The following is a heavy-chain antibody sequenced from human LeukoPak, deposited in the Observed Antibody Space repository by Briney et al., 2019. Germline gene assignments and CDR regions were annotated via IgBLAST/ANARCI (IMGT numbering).Heavy chain of an antibody. J-gene: IGHJ4*02. CDR3: AKDRTSIWSWDY. CDR2: ILSDGNDK. Sequence: GRSLRLSCAASGFTFSSYDMHWVRQAPGRGLEWVAIILSDGNDKYYADSVKGRFTISRDNSKDTLDLQMNSLRAEDTAVYYCAKDRTSIWSWDYWGQGTLVIVSS. CDR1: GFTFSSYD. D-gene: IGHD6-13*01. V-gene: IGHV3-30*18.